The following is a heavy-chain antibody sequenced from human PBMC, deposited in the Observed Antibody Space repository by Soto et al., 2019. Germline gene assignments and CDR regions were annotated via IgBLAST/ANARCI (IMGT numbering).Heavy chain of an antibody. J-gene: IGHJ4*02. Sequence: SETLSLTCSVSGGSVGSEKYYWTWIRQPPGKGLEWIGFVDYSGSTNYNPSLKSRVTISIDTSKNQFSLKLSSVTAADTAVYYCAIFIVGATRVFDFWGRGTLVTVSS. CDR3: AIFIVGATRVFDF. CDR2: VDYSGST. V-gene: IGHV4-61*01. D-gene: IGHD1-26*01. CDR1: GGSVGSEKYY.